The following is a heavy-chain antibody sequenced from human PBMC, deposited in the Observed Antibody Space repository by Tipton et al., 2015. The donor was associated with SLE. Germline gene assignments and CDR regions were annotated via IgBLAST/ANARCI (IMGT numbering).Heavy chain of an antibody. J-gene: IGHJ3*02. CDR1: GGSISRVGYY. V-gene: IGHV4-31*02. D-gene: IGHD3-10*01. CDR2: IYYSGNT. Sequence: LRLSCTVSGGSISRVGYYWTWIRQHPGKALEWIGYIYYSGNTYYNPSLESRITISTDTSKNEFSLKLSSVTAADTAIYYCASPGGGSVSFDAFDIWGQGIMVTVSS. CDR3: ASPGGGSVSFDAFDI.